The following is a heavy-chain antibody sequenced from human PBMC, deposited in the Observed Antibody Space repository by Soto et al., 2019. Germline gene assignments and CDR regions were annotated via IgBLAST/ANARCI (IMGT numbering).Heavy chain of an antibody. D-gene: IGHD3-10*01. CDR3: SMTYYYGSGTYYSVDN. V-gene: IGHV4-39*01. CDR2: IYHSGST. CDR1: GGSLSSSSYY. J-gene: IGHJ4*02. Sequence: PSETLSLTCTVSGGSLSSSSYYWGWIRQPPGKGLEWIGSIYHSGSTYYNPSLKIRVTISVDTSKNRFSLKLGSVTAAARAVYSCSMTYYYGSGTYYSVDNRGQGTLVTVSS.